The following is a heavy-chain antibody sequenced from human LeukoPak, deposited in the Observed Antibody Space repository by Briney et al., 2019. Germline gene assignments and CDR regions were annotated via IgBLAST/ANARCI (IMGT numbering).Heavy chain of an antibody. D-gene: IGHD6-13*01. V-gene: IGHV3-66*02. CDR2: IYSGGDT. CDR3: TRGPGSTWYSDY. J-gene: IGHJ4*02. Sequence: GGSLRLSCAASGFTVSSNYMNWVRQAPGKGLEWVSIIYSGGDTYYADYVKGRFAISRDNSKNTLYLQMNNLRPEDTAVYYCTRGPGSTWYSDYWGQGTLVTVSS. CDR1: GFTVSSNY.